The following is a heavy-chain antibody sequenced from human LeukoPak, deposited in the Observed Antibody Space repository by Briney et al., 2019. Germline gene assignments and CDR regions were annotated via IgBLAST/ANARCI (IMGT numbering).Heavy chain of an antibody. J-gene: IGHJ4*02. D-gene: IGHD6-6*01. CDR1: GYAFTNHD. CDR2: IAPNSGGT. V-gene: IGHV1-2*02. Sequence: ASVKVSCKASGYAFTNHDINWVRQAPGQGLEWMGWIAPNSGGTNYAQKFQGRVTMTRDTSISTAYMEVSRLRSDDTAVYYCAREYSSSSGRLYDYWGQGTLVTVSS. CDR3: AREYSSSSGRLYDY.